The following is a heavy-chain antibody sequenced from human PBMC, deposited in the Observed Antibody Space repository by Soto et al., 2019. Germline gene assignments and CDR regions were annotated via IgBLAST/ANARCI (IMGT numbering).Heavy chain of an antibody. CDR2: ISNSGST. CDR1: GGSVSSGVYY. Sequence: SETLSLTCSVSGGSVSSGVYYWSWIRQPPGKGLELIGYISNSGSTNYNPSLTSRVAISLDRSRNQFSLKLTSVTAADTAVYYCARLRITNFAVVTGHYFYYWGRGTL. CDR3: ARLRITNFAVVTGHYFYY. J-gene: IGHJ4*02. V-gene: IGHV4-61*08. D-gene: IGHD3-3*01.